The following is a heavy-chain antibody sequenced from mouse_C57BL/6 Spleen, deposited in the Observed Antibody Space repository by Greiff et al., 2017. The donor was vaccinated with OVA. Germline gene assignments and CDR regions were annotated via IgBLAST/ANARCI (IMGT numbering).Heavy chain of an antibody. D-gene: IGHD2-1*01. Sequence: QVQLQQPGPELVRPGSSVKLSCKASGYTFTSYWMHWVKQRPVQGLEWIGNIDPSDSETHYNQKFKDKATLTVDKSSSTAYMQLSSLTSEDSAVYDCAGSRNGNYAYYFDDWGQGTTLTVSS. CDR3: AGSRNGNYAYYFDD. J-gene: IGHJ2*01. CDR2: IDPSDSET. CDR1: GYTFTSYW. V-gene: IGHV1-52*01.